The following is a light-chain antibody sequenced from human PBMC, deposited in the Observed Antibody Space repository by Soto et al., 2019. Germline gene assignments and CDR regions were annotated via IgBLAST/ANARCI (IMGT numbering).Light chain of an antibody. CDR1: DSDVGGYNY. J-gene: IGLJ3*02. CDR3: SSYTSSSTLV. CDR2: EVI. Sequence: QSALTQPASVSGSPGQSITISCTGTDSDVGGYNYVSWYQQHPGKAPKLMIYEVINRPSGVSNRCSGSKSANTASLTISGLQAEDEADYYCSSYTSSSTLVFGGGTKLTVL. V-gene: IGLV2-14*03.